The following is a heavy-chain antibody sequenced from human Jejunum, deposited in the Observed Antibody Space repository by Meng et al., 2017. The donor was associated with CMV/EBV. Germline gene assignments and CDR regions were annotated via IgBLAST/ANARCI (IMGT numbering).Heavy chain of an antibody. Sequence: GSISSSRYYWGWLRQPPGKGLEWIGSIYYSGSTYYNPSLKSRVTISVDTSKNQFSLKRSSVTAADTAVYYCASPMYYYDSSGYYEFDYWGQGTLVTVPQ. CDR3: ASPMYYYDSSGYYEFDY. J-gene: IGHJ4*02. CDR1: GSISSSRYY. D-gene: IGHD3-22*01. V-gene: IGHV4-39*01. CDR2: IYYSGST.